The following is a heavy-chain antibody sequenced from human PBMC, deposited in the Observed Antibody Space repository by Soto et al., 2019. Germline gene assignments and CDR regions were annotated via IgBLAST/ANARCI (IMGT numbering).Heavy chain of an antibody. Sequence: QVRLVESGGGVVQPGRSLRLSCTASGFSFSSYAMYWFRQPPGKRLEWVAVISKDGMNKNYADSVKGRVTVSRDNANYSLDLQLNSLRGEDTAMYYCARDMYSSDYFVKWFEPWGQGTLVTVSS. D-gene: IGHD6-19*01. V-gene: IGHV3-30*04. J-gene: IGHJ5*02. CDR2: ISKDGMNK. CDR3: ARDMYSSDYFVKWFEP. CDR1: GFSFSSYA.